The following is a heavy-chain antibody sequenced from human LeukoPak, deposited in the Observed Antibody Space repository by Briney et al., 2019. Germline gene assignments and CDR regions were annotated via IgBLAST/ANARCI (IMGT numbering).Heavy chain of an antibody. CDR2: INHSGST. CDR3: ARGIEAARPHYFDY. J-gene: IGHJ4*02. CDR1: GGSISSGSHH. V-gene: IGHV4-39*07. D-gene: IGHD6-6*01. Sequence: SETLSLTCTVSGGSISSGSHHWGWFRQSPGKGLEWIGEINHSGSTNYNPSLKSRVTISVDTSKNQFSLKLSSVTAADTAVYYCARGIEAARPHYFDYWGQGTLVTVSS.